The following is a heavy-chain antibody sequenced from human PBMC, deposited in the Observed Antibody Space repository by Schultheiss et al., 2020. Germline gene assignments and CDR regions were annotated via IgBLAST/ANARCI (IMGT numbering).Heavy chain of an antibody. CDR2: ISSSSSYI. J-gene: IGHJ3*02. CDR1: GFTFSSYS. Sequence: GESLKISCAASGFTFSSYSMNWVRQAPGKGLEWVSSISSSSSYIYYADSVKGRFTISRDNAKNSLYLQMNSLRAEDTAVYYCARVPYYDILTGYSVGAFDIWGQGTMVTVAS. CDR3: ARVPYYDILTGYSVGAFDI. V-gene: IGHV3-21*01. D-gene: IGHD3-9*01.